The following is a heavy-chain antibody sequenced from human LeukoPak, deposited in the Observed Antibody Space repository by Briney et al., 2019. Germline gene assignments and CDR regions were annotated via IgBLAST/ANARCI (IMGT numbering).Heavy chain of an antibody. CDR1: GFTFSSYW. J-gene: IGHJ4*02. Sequence: VGSLRLSCAASGFTFSSYWMSWVRQAPGEGREWVANIKQDGSEKYYVDSVKGRFTISRDNAKNSLYLQMNSLRAEDTAVYYCARDGTAAGFDYWGQGTLVTVSS. V-gene: IGHV3-7*01. CDR2: IKQDGSEK. D-gene: IGHD6-13*01. CDR3: ARDGTAAGFDY.